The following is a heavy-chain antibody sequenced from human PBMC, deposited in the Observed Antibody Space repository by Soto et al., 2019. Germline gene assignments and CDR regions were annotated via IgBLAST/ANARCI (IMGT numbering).Heavy chain of an antibody. V-gene: IGHV6-1*01. CDR2: TYYRSKWYN. J-gene: IGHJ6*02. CDR3: ARDTSSHCSSTSCLTYYYGMDV. D-gene: IGHD2-2*01. CDR1: GDSVSSNSAA. Sequence: TLSLTCAISGDSVSSNSAAWNWIRQSPSRGLEWLGRTYYRSKWYNDYAVSVKSRITINPDTSKNQFSLQLNSVTPEDTAVYYCARDTSSHCSSTSCLTYYYGMDVWGQGTTVTVSS.